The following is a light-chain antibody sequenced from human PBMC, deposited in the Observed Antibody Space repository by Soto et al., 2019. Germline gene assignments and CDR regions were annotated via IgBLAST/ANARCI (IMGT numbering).Light chain of an antibody. Sequence: EIVLTQSPATLSLSPGERATLSCRASQSVSSYLAWYQQKPGQAPRLLIYDASNRATGIPARFSGSGSGTAFTLPTSSREPEDFAVYYCRQRSNWPQGLTFGGGTKVEIK. V-gene: IGKV3-11*01. J-gene: IGKJ4*01. CDR1: QSVSSY. CDR3: RQRSNWPQGLT. CDR2: DAS.